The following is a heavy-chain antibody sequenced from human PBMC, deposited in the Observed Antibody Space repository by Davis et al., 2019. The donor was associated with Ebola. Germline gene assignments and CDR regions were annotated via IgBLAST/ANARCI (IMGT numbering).Heavy chain of an antibody. CDR3: ARDESRGTYSTNRWFDS. Sequence: PGGSLRLSCEASGFTFSSYAMSWVRQAPGKGLEWVSAISGSGGSTYYADSVKGRFTISRDNSKNTLYLQMNSLRVEDTAVYYCARDESRGTYSTNRWFDSWGQGTLMTVSS. V-gene: IGHV3-23*01. D-gene: IGHD2-2*01. CDR1: GFTFSSYA. CDR2: ISGSGGST. J-gene: IGHJ5*01.